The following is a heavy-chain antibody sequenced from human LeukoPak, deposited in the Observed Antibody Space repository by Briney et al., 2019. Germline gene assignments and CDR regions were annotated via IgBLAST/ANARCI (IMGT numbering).Heavy chain of an antibody. Sequence: GGSLKLSCAASGFTFSGSSMHWVRQASGRGLEWVGHIRSKAKSYATAYAASVKGRFTISRDDSKNTAYLQMNSLKIEDTAVYYCTTILLWFGEWDYWGQGTLVTVSS. CDR3: TTILLWFGEWDY. D-gene: IGHD3-10*01. J-gene: IGHJ4*02. CDR2: IRSKAKSYAT. CDR1: GFTFSGSS. V-gene: IGHV3-73*01.